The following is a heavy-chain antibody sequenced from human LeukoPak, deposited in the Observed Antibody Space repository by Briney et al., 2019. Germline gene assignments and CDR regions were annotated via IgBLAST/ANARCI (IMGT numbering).Heavy chain of an antibody. V-gene: IGHV4-39*07. CDR2: IYYSGST. D-gene: IGHD5-18*01. CDR3: ARVIQLWLNYFDY. Sequence: SETLSLTCTVSGGSISSSSYYWGWIRQPPGKGLEWIGSIYYSGSTYYNPSLKSRVTISVDTSKNQFSLKLSSVTAADTAVYYCARVIQLWLNYFDYWGQGTLVTVSS. CDR1: GGSISSSSYY. J-gene: IGHJ4*02.